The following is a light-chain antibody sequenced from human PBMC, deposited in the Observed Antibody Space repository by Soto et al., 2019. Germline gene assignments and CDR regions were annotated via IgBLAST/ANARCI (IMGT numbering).Light chain of an antibody. CDR3: QQSYITPPT. Sequence: DIQMTQSPSSLSASVGDRVTITCQASQDISNYLNWYQQKPGKAPKLLIYDASNLETGVPSRFSGSGSGTDFTFTISSLQPEDIATYYCQQSYITPPTFGQGTKVEVK. CDR1: QDISNY. V-gene: IGKV1-33*01. J-gene: IGKJ1*01. CDR2: DAS.